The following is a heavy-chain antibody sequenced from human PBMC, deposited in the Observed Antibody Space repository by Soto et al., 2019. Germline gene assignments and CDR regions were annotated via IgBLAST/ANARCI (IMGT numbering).Heavy chain of an antibody. CDR1: GFTFSSYG. Sequence: QVQLVESGGGVVQPGRSLRLSCAASGFTFSSYGMHWVRQAPGKGLEWVAVISYDGSNKYYADSVKGRFTISRDNSKNTLYLQMNSLRADDTAVYYCAKDTWAQLVLGNYFDYWGQGTLVTVSS. CDR3: AKDTWAQLVLGNYFDY. CDR2: ISYDGSNK. V-gene: IGHV3-30*18. D-gene: IGHD6-13*01. J-gene: IGHJ4*02.